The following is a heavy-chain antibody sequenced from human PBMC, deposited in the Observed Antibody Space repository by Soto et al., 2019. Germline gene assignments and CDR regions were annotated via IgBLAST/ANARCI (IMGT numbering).Heavy chain of an antibody. CDR1: GFTFSSYW. D-gene: IGHD3-3*01. CDR3: ARVSWSFWSGIDY. J-gene: IGHJ4*02. CDR2: IKQDGSEK. V-gene: IGHV3-7*01. Sequence: GGSLRLSCAASGFTFSSYWMSWVRQAPGKGLEWVANIKQDGSEKYYVDSVKGRFTISRDNAKNSLYLQMNSLRAEDTAVYYCARVSWSFWSGIDYWGQGTLVTVSS.